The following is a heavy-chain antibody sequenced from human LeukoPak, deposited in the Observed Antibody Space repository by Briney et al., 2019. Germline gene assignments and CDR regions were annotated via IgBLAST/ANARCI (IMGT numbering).Heavy chain of an antibody. Sequence: PSETLSLTCTVSGGSISTYYWGWIRQPPGKGLEYIGYIYYTGSTNYNPSLKSRVTISVDTSKNQFSLELSSVTAADTAVYYCARDGKGAVSLFDYWGQGTLVTVSS. D-gene: IGHD6-19*01. CDR3: ARDGKGAVSLFDY. J-gene: IGHJ4*02. CDR1: GGSISTYY. V-gene: IGHV4-59*01. CDR2: IYYTGST.